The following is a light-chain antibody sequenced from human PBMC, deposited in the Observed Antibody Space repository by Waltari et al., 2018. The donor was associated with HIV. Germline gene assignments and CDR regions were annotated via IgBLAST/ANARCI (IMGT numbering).Light chain of an antibody. V-gene: IGLV2-14*03. J-gene: IGLJ2*01. CDR2: EVT. CDR1: TSDLGGYNF. CDR3: ASYSNTDTLVV. Sequence: QPALTQPASVSGSPGQSITISCTVTTSDLGGYNFVSSYRQHPGKAPQLLMYEVTHRPSGVSHRFSGSKSGNTASLTISGLQAEDEATFYCASYSNTDTLVVFGGGTRLTVL.